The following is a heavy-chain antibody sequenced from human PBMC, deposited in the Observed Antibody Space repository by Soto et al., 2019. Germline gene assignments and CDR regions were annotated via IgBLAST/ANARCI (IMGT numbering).Heavy chain of an antibody. J-gene: IGHJ6*02. V-gene: IGHV3-13*01. CDR2: IGTAGDT. Sequence: GGSLRLSCAASGFTFSSYDMHWVRQATGKGLGWVSAIGTAGDTYYPGSVKGRFTISRENAKNSLYLQMNSLRAEDTAVYYCAREGYCSGGSCYGMDVWGQGTTVTVSS. CDR3: AREGYCSGGSCYGMDV. D-gene: IGHD2-15*01. CDR1: GFTFSSYD.